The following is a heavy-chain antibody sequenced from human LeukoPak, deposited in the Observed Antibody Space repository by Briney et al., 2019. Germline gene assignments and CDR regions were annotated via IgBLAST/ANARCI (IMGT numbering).Heavy chain of an antibody. CDR2: IYYSGSI. CDR1: GGSISSSNYY. V-gene: IGHV4-39*02. Sequence: PSETLSLTCTVSGGSISSSNYYWGWIRQPPGKGLEWIGSIYYSGSIYYNPSLKSRVTISVDTSKNQFSLKLSSVTAADTAVYYCARDRGYCSSTSCYSWFDPWGQGTLVTVSS. D-gene: IGHD2-2*01. CDR3: ARDRGYCSSTSCYSWFDP. J-gene: IGHJ5*02.